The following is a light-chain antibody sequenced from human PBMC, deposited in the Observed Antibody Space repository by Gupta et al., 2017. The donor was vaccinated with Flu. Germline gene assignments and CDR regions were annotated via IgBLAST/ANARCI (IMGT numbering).Light chain of an antibody. J-gene: IGLJ2*01. Sequence: ALTQPHSTTRSPEPSVNSSCTGTSSDVGGYNFVSWYQQHPGKPPKLMISEVTKRPAGVPDRFSGSKSGDTDSLTDSGPQAEEEGDYYCSSYAGGNQWVFGGGTKVTVL. CDR2: EVT. V-gene: IGLV2-8*01. CDR1: SSDVGGYNF. CDR3: SSYAGGNQWV.